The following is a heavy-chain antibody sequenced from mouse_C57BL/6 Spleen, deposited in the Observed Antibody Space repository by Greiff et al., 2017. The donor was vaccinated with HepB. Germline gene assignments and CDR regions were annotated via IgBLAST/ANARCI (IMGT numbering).Heavy chain of an antibody. D-gene: IGHD1-1*01. CDR2: IYPGSGST. Sequence: VQLQHPGAELVKPGASVKMSCKASGYTFPSYWITWVKQRPGQGLEWIGDIYPGSGSTNYNEKFKSKATLTVDTSSSTAYLQLSSLTSEDAAVYYCARAVGYAMDDWGQGTSVTVSS. CDR3: ARAVGYAMDD. CDR1: GYTFPSYW. V-gene: IGHV1-55*01. J-gene: IGHJ4*01.